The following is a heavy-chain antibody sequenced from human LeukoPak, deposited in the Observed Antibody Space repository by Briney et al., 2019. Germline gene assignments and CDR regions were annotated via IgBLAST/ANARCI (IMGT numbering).Heavy chain of an antibody. CDR1: GFTFDDYA. CDR2: ISWNSGSI. CDR3: AKDRYSSGYYYLDY. Sequence: GRSLRLSCAASGFTFDDYAMHWVRQAPGKGLEWVSGISWNSGSIGYADSVKGRFTISSDNAKNSLYLQMNSLRAEDTALYYCAKDRYSSGYYYLDYWGQGTLVTVSS. D-gene: IGHD3-22*01. J-gene: IGHJ4*02. V-gene: IGHV3-9*01.